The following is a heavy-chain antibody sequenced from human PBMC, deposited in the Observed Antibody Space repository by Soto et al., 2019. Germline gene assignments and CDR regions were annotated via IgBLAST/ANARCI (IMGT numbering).Heavy chain of an antibody. CDR2: ISDSGGST. J-gene: IGHJ4*02. D-gene: IGHD5-12*01. CDR1: GFTFSSYA. CDR3: AKDKMATIRGAYYFDY. V-gene: IGHV3-23*01. Sequence: EVQLLESGGGLVQPGGSLRLSYAASGFTFSSYAMSWVRQAPGKGLEWVSGISDSGGSTLYADSVKGRFTFFRDNSKNTLYLQMNSLRAEDTAVYYCAKDKMATIRGAYYFDYWGQGTLVTVSS.